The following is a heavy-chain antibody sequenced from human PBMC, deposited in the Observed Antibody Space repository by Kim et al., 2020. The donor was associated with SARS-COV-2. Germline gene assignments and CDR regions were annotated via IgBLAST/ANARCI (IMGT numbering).Heavy chain of an antibody. V-gene: IGHV4-34*01. CDR2: INHSGST. CDR3: ARAGAAADNNWFDP. J-gene: IGHJ5*02. CDR1: GGSFSGYY. D-gene: IGHD6-13*01. Sequence: SETLSLTCAVYGGSFSGYYWSWIRQPPGKGLEWIGEINHSGSTNYNPSLKSRVTISVDTSKNQFSLKLSSVTAADTAVYYCARAGAAADNNWFDPWGQGTLVTVSS.